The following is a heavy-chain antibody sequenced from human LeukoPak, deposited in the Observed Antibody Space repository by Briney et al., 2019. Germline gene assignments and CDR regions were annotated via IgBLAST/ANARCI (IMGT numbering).Heavy chain of an antibody. J-gene: IGHJ4*02. CDR2: INSDETST. D-gene: IGHD5/OR15-5a*01. V-gene: IGHV3-74*01. Sequence: GESLRLSCAASGFTFSNYWMHWVRRAPGKGLEWVSRINSDETSTNYADSVKGRFTISRDNAKNTLYLQMNSLRAEDTAVYYCASRRSTSFDYWGQGTLVTVSS. CDR3: ASRRSTSFDY. CDR1: GFTFSNYW.